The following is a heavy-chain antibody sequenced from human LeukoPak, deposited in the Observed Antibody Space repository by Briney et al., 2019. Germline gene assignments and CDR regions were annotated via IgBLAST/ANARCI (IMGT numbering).Heavy chain of an antibody. CDR2: IYYSGST. Sequence: PSETLSLTCTVSGGSISSGGYYWSWIRQHPGKGLEWIGYIYYSGSTYYNPSLKSRVTISVDTSKNQFSLKLSSVTAADTAVYHCVSGSSGWLYFQHWGQGTLVTVSS. D-gene: IGHD6-19*01. CDR1: GGSISSGGYY. J-gene: IGHJ1*01. CDR3: VSGSSGWLYFQH. V-gene: IGHV4-31*03.